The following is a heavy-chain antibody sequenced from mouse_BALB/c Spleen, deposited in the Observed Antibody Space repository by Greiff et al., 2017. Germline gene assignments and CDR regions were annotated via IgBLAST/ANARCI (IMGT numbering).Heavy chain of an antibody. J-gene: IGHJ3*01. V-gene: IGHV2-2*02. Sequence: QVQLKQSGPGLVQPSQSLSITCTVSGFSLTSYGVHWVRQSPGKGLEWLGVIWSGGSTDYNAAFISRLSISKDNSKSQVFFKMNSLQANDTAIYYCASSYGNYRFAYWGQGTLVTVSA. D-gene: IGHD2-10*02. CDR3: ASSYGNYRFAY. CDR2: IWSGGST. CDR1: GFSLTSYG.